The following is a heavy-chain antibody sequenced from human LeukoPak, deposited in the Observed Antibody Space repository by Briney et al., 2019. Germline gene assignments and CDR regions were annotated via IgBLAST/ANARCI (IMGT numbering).Heavy chain of an antibody. V-gene: IGHV1-2*02. CDR2: INPNNGGT. J-gene: IGHJ4*02. Sequence: ASVKVSCKASGYTSTGYYMHWVRQAPGQGLEWMGWINPNNGGTKYAHKFQGGVTMSTDTSISTAYMELSRLRSDDTAFYYCARGGYSGYETIDYWGQGTLVTVSS. D-gene: IGHD5-12*01. CDR3: ARGGYSGYETIDY. CDR1: GYTSTGYY.